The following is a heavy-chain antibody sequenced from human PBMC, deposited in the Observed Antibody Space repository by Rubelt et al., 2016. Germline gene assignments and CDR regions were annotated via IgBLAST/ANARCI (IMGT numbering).Heavy chain of an antibody. J-gene: IGHJ4*02. CDR3: AAAPDSSGYYGNFDY. V-gene: IGHV4-59*08. D-gene: IGHD3-22*01. Sequence: QVQLQESGPGLVKPSETLSLTCTVSGGSITSYYWNWIRQPPGKGLAWIGYIYYSGSTNYNPSLKSRVTISVDTSKNQFSLKLSAVTAADTAVYYCAAAPDSSGYYGNFDYWGQGTLVTVSS. CDR2: IYYSGST. CDR1: GGSITSYY.